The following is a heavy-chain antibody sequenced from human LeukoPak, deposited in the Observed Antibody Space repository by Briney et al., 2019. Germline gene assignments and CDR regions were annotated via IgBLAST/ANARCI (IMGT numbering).Heavy chain of an antibody. Sequence: PSQTLSLTCTVSGDSISSGSFYWSWTRHSAEKGLEWTGRIYTSGRTDYSPSLKSRVTISIDTSKNQFSQKLSSVTAADTAVYYCARGRRYCSGGSCDFKYFDLWGRGTLVTVSS. J-gene: IGHJ2*01. D-gene: IGHD2-15*01. V-gene: IGHV4-61*02. CDR2: IYTSGRT. CDR1: GDSISSGSFY. CDR3: ARGRRYCSGGSCDFKYFDL.